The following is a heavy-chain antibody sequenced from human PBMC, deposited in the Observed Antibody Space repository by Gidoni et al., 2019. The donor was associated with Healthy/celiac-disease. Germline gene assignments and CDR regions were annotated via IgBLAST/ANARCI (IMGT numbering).Heavy chain of an antibody. Sequence: QVQLQESGPGLVKPSETLSLTCAVSGYSISSGYYWGWIRQPPGKGLEWIGSIYHSGSTYYNPSLKSRVTISVDTSKNQFSLKLSSVTAADTAVYYCARGTYCGGDCYPNWFDPWGQGTLVTVSS. V-gene: IGHV4-38-2*01. CDR2: IYHSGST. D-gene: IGHD2-21*02. CDR1: GYSISSGYY. CDR3: ARGTYCGGDCYPNWFDP. J-gene: IGHJ5*02.